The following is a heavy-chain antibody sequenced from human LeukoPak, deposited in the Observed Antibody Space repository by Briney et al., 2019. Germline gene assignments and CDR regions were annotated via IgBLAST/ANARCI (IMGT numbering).Heavy chain of an antibody. CDR1: GFTLSSYE. V-gene: IGHV3-48*03. CDR3: AKARGTVVPPFDY. CDR2: ISISGSTI. Sequence: GGSLRLSCAASGFTLSSYEMNWVRQGPGKGLEWVSYISISGSTIYYADSVKGRFTISRDNSKNTLYLQMNSLRAEDTAVYYCAKARGTVVPPFDYWGQGTLVTVSS. J-gene: IGHJ4*02. D-gene: IGHD3-22*01.